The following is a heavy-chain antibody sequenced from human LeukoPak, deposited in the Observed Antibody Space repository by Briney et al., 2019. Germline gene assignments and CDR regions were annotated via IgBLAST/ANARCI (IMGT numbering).Heavy chain of an antibody. J-gene: IGHJ6*03. V-gene: IGHV5-51*01. Sequence: GESLKISCKGSGYSFTSYWIGWVRQMPGKGLEWMGIIYPGDSDTRYGPSFQGQVTISADKSISTAYLQWSSPKASDTAMYYCARWDGYYGSGRPYYYMDVWGKGTTVTVSS. CDR3: ARWDGYYGSGRPYYYMDV. CDR1: GYSFTSYW. CDR2: IYPGDSDT. D-gene: IGHD3-10*01.